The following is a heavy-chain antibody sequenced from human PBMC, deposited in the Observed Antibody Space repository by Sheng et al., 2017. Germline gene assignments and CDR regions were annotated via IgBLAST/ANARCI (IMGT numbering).Heavy chain of an antibody. Sequence: EVQLVESGGGLIQPGGSLRLSCAASGFTFNNYEMNWVRQAPGKGLEWVSYISNSGDSVYYADSVKGRFTISRDNAKNSLYLQMNSLRAEDTAVYYCARDGVLHLYYFDYWGQGTLVTVSS. CDR2: ISNSGDSV. V-gene: IGHV3-48*03. D-gene: IGHD3-16*01. CDR3: ARDGVLHLYYFDY. J-gene: IGHJ4*02. CDR1: GFTFNNYE.